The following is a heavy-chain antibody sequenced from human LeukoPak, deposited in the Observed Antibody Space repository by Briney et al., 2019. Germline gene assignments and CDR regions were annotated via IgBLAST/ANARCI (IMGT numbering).Heavy chain of an antibody. CDR2: INWNGGST. CDR1: GFTFDDYG. CDR3: ARDLNYYDSSGLASDAFDI. Sequence: GGSLRLSCAASGFTFDDYGMSWVRHAPGKGLEWVSGINWNGGSTGYADSVKGRFTISRDNAKNSLYLQMNSLRAEDTALYHCARDLNYYDSSGLASDAFDIWGQGTMVTVSS. D-gene: IGHD3-22*01. V-gene: IGHV3-20*01. J-gene: IGHJ3*02.